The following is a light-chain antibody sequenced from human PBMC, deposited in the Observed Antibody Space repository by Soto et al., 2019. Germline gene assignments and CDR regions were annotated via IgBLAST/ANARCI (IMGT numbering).Light chain of an antibody. V-gene: IGKV3-20*01. CDR3: HQYGSSPLT. CDR2: GAS. CDR1: QSVTGXX. Sequence: IVLTQSPGTLSLSPGKRATLXXRASQSVTGXXLAWYQQKPGQVPRLLIYGASSRATGIPDXFSGSGSGTDFTLTISRLEPXXXXVYYCHQYGSSPLTXXXGTXVEIK. J-gene: IGKJ4*01.